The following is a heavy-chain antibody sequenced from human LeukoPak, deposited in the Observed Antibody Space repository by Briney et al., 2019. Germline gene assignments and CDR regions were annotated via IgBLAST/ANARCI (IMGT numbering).Heavy chain of an antibody. CDR2: IDHSGSA. J-gene: IGHJ6*02. CDR1: GGSFSGYY. Sequence: SQTLSLTCAVYGGSFSGYYWNWIRQPPGKGLEWIGGIDHSGSAKYNPSLKSRVTISADTPKKQFSLKLSSVTAADTAVYYCARTSGDWLSWAWIGVDVWGQGTTVTVSS. V-gene: IGHV4-34*01. CDR3: ARTSGDWLSWAWIGVDV. D-gene: IGHD3-9*01.